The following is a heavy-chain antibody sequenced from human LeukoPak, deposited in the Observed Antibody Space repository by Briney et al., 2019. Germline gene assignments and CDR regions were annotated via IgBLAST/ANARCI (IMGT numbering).Heavy chain of an antibody. V-gene: IGHV4-28*01. J-gene: IGHJ4*02. D-gene: IGHD3-10*01. CDR1: GYSITSSSW. Sequence: SDTLSLTCAVSGYSITSSSWWGWIRQPPGKGLEWIGYIYRSGTTYYNPSLQSRVTMSVDTSKNQFSLKLSSVTAVDTAVYYCARKENVYYYFDYWGQGTLVTVSS. CDR3: ARKENVYYYFDY. CDR2: IYRSGTT.